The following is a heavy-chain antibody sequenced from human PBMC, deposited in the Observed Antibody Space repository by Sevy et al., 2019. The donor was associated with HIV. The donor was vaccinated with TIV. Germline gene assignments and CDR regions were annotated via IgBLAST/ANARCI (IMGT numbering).Heavy chain of an antibody. D-gene: IGHD1-26*01. Sequence: GGSLRLSCAAFGFTSSSYWMHWVRQAPGKGLVWVSRINSVGSSTRYAHSVKGRFTISRDNAKNTLYLQMNSLRAEDTAVYYCAKDGEWEPRSGHGAFDIWGQGTMVTVSS. V-gene: IGHV3-74*01. CDR1: GFTSSSYW. CDR2: INSVGSST. CDR3: AKDGEWEPRSGHGAFDI. J-gene: IGHJ3*02.